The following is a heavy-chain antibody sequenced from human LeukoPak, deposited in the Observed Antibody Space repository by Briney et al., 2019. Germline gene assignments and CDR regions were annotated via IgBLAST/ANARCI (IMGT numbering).Heavy chain of an antibody. V-gene: IGHV4-28*03. D-gene: IGHD1/OR15-1a*01. CDR2: IYHSGST. CDR1: GYSISSTNW. J-gene: IGHJ4*02. CDR3: ARDEMEHHGSYYDF. Sequence: PSDTLSLTCAVSGYSISSTNWWGWIRQPPGKGLEWIGSIYHSGSTYYNPSLQSRVTMSVDTSKNQFSLKLSSVTAADTAVYYCARDEMEHHGSYYDFWGQGILVSVSS.